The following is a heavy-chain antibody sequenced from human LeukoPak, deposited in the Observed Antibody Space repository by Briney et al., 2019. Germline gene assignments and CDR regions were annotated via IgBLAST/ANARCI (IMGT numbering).Heavy chain of an antibody. J-gene: IGHJ5*02. Sequence: SETLSLTCTVSGGSISSYYWSWIRQPPGKGLEWIGYIYYSGSTNYNPSLKSRVTISVDTSKNQFSLKLSSVTAADTAVYYCARGRVELWFGESSRGVWFDPWGQGTLVTVSS. D-gene: IGHD3-10*01. CDR3: ARGRVELWFGESSRGVWFDP. CDR2: IYYSGST. CDR1: GGSISSYY. V-gene: IGHV4-59*01.